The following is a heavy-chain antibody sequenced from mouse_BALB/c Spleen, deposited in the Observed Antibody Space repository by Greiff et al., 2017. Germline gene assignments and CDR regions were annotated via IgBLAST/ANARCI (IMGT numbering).Heavy chain of an antibody. V-gene: IGHV5-17*02. CDR1: GFTFSSFG. D-gene: IGHD1-1*01. J-gene: IGHJ2*01. CDR2: ISSGSSTI. CDR3: AREKGYGSSFDY. Sequence: EVKLVESGGGLVQPGGSRKLSCAASGFTFSSFGMHWVRQAPEKGLEWVAYISSGSSTIYYADTVKGRFTISRDNPKNTLFLQMTSLRSEDTAMYYCAREKGYGSSFDYWGQGTTLTVSS.